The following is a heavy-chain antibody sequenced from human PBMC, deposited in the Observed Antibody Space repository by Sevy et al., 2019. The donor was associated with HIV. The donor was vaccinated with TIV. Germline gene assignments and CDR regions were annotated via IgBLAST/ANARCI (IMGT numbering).Heavy chain of an antibody. CDR1: GFIFSSYV. Sequence: GGSLRLSCAASGFIFSSYVMTWVRQAPGKGLEWVSTISGSGGSTYYADSVKGRFTMSRDNSKKMLDLQMKSLRAEDTAVYYCEAIATAGRDYWGQGTLVTVSS. D-gene: IGHD6-13*01. V-gene: IGHV3-23*01. CDR2: ISGSGGST. CDR3: EAIATAGRDY. J-gene: IGHJ4*02.